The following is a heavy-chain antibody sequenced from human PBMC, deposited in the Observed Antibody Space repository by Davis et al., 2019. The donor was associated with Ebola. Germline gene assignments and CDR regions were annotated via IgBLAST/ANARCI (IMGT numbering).Heavy chain of an antibody. CDR3: ARVHGGYENNVFDI. Sequence: PGGSLRLSCSASGFTFSSYAMHWVRQAPGKGLEYVSAISPNGGSTYYADSVKGRFTISRDNVKNTLYLQMNSLRAEDTAVYYCARVHGGYENNVFDIWGQGTMVTVSS. CDR1: GFTFSSYA. D-gene: IGHD3-16*01. V-gene: IGHV3-64*04. J-gene: IGHJ3*02. CDR2: ISPNGGST.